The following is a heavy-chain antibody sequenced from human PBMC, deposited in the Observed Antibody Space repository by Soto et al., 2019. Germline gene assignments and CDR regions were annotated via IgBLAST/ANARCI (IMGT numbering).Heavy chain of an antibody. V-gene: IGHV4-34*01. CDR1: GGSFSGYY. CDR3: ARVHIAAENFDY. Sequence: QVQLQQWGAGLLKPSETLSHTCAVYGGSFSGYYWSWIRQPPWKGLEWIGEINHSGSTNYNPSLKSRVTISVDTSKNQFSLQLSSVTAADTAVYYRARVHIAAENFDYWGQGTLVTVSS. CDR2: INHSGST. J-gene: IGHJ4*02. D-gene: IGHD6-13*01.